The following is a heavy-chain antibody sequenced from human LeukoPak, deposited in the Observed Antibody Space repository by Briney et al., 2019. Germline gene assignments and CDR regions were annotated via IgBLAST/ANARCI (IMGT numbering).Heavy chain of an antibody. Sequence: PSETLPLTCTVSGGSISSYYWSWIRQPPGKGLEWIGYIYYSGSTNYNPSLKSRVTISVDTSKNQFSLKLSSVTAADTAVYYCARVHYDILTGIRGDYFDYWGQGTLVAVSS. CDR2: IYYSGST. J-gene: IGHJ4*02. D-gene: IGHD3-9*01. CDR3: ARVHYDILTGIRGDYFDY. V-gene: IGHV4-59*01. CDR1: GGSISSYY.